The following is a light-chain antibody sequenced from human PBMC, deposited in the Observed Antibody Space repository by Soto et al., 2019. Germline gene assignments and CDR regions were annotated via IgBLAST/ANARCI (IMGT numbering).Light chain of an antibody. CDR3: QQRTNWPSST. CDR1: QSVNSY. CDR2: DAS. V-gene: IGKV3-11*01. Sequence: EIVLTQSPATLSLSPGERATLSCRASQSVNSYLAWYQHKPGQAPRLLIHDASNRATGIPARFSGSGSGTDFTLTISSLEPEDFAVYYCQQRTNWPSSTFGHGTRLEIK. J-gene: IGKJ5*01.